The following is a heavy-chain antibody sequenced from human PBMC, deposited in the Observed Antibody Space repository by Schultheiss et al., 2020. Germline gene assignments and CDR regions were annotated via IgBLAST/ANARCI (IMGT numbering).Heavy chain of an antibody. V-gene: IGHV2-5*01. CDR2: IYWNGDK. D-gene: IGHD6-6*01. Sequence: SGPTLVKPTQTLTLTCTFSRFSLSTGGVGVGWIRQPPGKTLEWLAVIYWNGDKRYSPSLKSRLTITKDTSKNQVVLTMTNMDPVDTATYYCAHSRRQLDPNWYDPWCQGALVTVSS. CDR1: RFSLSTGGVG. J-gene: IGHJ5*02. CDR3: AHSRRQLDPNWYDP.